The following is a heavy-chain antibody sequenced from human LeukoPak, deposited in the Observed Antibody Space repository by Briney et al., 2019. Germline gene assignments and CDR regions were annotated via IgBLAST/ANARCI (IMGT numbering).Heavy chain of an antibody. CDR1: GFTFSGAW. V-gene: IGHV3-74*03. D-gene: IGHD3-10*01. Sequence: GGSLRLSCAASGFTFSGAWMHWVRQAPGRGLVWVSRINNDGTTTMYADSVKGRFTLSRDNAKNTLYLQMNSLRAEDTAVYYCARVSGPGMNEYFHLWGQGTLVTVSS. J-gene: IGHJ1*01. CDR3: ARVSGPGMNEYFHL. CDR2: INNDGTTT.